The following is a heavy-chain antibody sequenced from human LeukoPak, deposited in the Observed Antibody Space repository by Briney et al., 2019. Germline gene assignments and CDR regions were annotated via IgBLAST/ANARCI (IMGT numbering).Heavy chain of an antibody. V-gene: IGHV4-34*01. CDR2: INSGGRT. Sequence: SETLSLTCAVYSGSLSGHFWSWIRQPPGKGLEWIGEINSGGRTNYSPSLETRVRLSVDTSKNQFSLKLDSVTAADTAVYYCARGKQLPVRGPLDQWGQGALVTVSS. CDR3: ARGKQLPVRGPLDQ. J-gene: IGHJ4*02. CDR1: SGSLSGHF. D-gene: IGHD6-19*01.